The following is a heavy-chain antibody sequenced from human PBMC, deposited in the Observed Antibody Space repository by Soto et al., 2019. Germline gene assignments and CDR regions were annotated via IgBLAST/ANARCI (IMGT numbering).Heavy chain of an antibody. V-gene: IGHV3-30*03. CDR3: ATGLAFGDVRRGFDY. Sequence: QVQLVESGGGVVQPGRTLRLTCAASGFSVSYYAMQWVRQAPGKGQEWVAVISHDGSIKQFAVFVEGPFLVFRDNSNNNLSVPMESLKPDDSAVYYRATGLAFGDVRRGFDYWGEGALGTVAS. CDR2: ISHDGSIK. J-gene: IGHJ4*02. CDR1: GFSVSYYA. D-gene: IGHD3-10*02.